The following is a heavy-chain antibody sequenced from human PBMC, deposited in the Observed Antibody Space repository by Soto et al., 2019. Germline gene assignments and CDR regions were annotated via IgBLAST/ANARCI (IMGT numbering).Heavy chain of an antibody. CDR1: GGSISSYY. CDR3: ARFYGDYYLGYFDY. D-gene: IGHD4-17*01. Sequence: SETLSLTCTVSGGSISSYYWSWIRQPPGKGLEWIGYIYYSGSTNYNPSLKSRVTISVDTSKNQFSLKLSSVTAADTAVYYCARFYGDYYLGYFDYWGQGTLVTVSS. CDR2: IYYSGST. J-gene: IGHJ4*02. V-gene: IGHV4-59*08.